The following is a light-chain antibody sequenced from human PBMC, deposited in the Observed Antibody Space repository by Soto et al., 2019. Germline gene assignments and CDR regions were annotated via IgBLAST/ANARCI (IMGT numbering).Light chain of an antibody. V-gene: IGKV1-39*01. CDR3: QQSHGIPYT. J-gene: IGKJ2*01. CDR2: AAS. Sequence: DIQMTQSPSSLSSAVGDRVTITCRASRTISTYLNWYQQRPGKAPTLLIYAASTLQGGVPSRFTGSGSGTDFTLTISSLQPEDFATYYCQQSHGIPYTFGQGTKLEI. CDR1: RTISTY.